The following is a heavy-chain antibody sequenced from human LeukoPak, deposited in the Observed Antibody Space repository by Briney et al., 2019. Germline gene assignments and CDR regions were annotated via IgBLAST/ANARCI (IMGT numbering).Heavy chain of an antibody. Sequence: GASVTVSYRASGYTFTVYYMQWVRQAPGQGREGMGRINPNSGGTNYAQKVQSRVTMTRDTSISTAYMELSRLRSDDTDVYYCAREGDYYGSGSYGYWGQGTLVTVSS. CDR1: GYTFTVYY. CDR2: INPNSGGT. D-gene: IGHD3-10*01. V-gene: IGHV1-2*05. CDR3: AREGDYYGSGSYGY. J-gene: IGHJ4*02.